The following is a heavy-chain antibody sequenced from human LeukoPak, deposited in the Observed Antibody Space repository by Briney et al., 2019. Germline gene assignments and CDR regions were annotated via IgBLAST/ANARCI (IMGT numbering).Heavy chain of an antibody. CDR2: ISAYNGNT. CDR1: GYTFTSYG. J-gene: IGHJ4*02. Sequence: VASVTVSCKASGYTFTSYGICWVRQAPGQGLEWMGWISAYNGNTNYAQKLQGRVTMTTDTSTSTAYMELRSLRSDDTAVYYCARDGERSRLVTITYFDYWGQGTLVTVYS. V-gene: IGHV1-18*01. CDR3: ARDGERSRLVTITYFDY. D-gene: IGHD3-9*01.